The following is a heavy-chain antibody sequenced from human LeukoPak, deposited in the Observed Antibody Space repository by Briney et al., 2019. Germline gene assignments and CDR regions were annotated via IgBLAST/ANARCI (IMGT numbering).Heavy chain of an antibody. D-gene: IGHD3-3*01. CDR1: GYTFTSYY. Sequence: ASVKVSCKASGYTFTSYYMHWVRQAPGQGLEWMGIINPSGGSTSYAQKFQGRVTMTRDTSTSTVYMELSSLRSEDTAVYYCARSYYDFWSGSPPNWFDPWGQGTLVTVSS. CDR3: ARSYYDFWSGSPPNWFDP. J-gene: IGHJ5*02. CDR2: INPSGGST. V-gene: IGHV1-46*01.